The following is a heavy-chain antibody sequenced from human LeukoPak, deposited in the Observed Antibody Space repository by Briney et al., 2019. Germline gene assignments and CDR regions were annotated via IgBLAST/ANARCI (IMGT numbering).Heavy chain of an antibody. CDR1: GYTFTSYG. CDR2: IIPIFGTA. Sequence: ASVKVSCKASGYTFTSYGISWVRQAPGQGLEWMGGIIPIFGTANYAQKFQGRVTITADKSTSTAYMELSSLRSEDTAVYYCARDAYYYDSSGKGFNYWGQGTLVTVSS. J-gene: IGHJ4*02. CDR3: ARDAYYYDSSGKGFNY. V-gene: IGHV1-69*06. D-gene: IGHD3-22*01.